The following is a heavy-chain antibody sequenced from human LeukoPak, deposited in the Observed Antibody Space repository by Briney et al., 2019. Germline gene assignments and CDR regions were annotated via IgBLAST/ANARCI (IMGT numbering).Heavy chain of an antibody. D-gene: IGHD3-16*02. CDR1: GYTFTSYY. CDR3: AREAKHLTLYRTYYFDY. J-gene: IGHJ4*02. CDR2: INPSGGST. Sequence: ASVKVSCKASGYTFTSYYMHWVRQATAQGLEWMGIINPSGGSTSYAQKFQGRVTMTRDTSTSTVYMKLSSLRSEDTAVYYCAREAKHLTLYRTYYFDYWGQGTLVTVSS. V-gene: IGHV1-46*01.